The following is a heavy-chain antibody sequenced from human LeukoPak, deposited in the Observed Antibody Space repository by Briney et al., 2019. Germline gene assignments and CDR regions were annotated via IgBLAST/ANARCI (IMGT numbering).Heavy chain of an antibody. D-gene: IGHD6-13*01. J-gene: IGHJ4*02. CDR1: GFTFSSYG. V-gene: IGHV3-33*01. Sequence: GGSLRLSCAASGFTFSSYGMHWVRQAPGEGLEWVAVIWYDGSNKYYADSVKGRFTISRDNSKNTLYLQMNSLRAEDTAVYYCARDLGSSWYGGADYWGQGTLVTVSS. CDR2: IWYDGSNK. CDR3: ARDLGSSWYGGADY.